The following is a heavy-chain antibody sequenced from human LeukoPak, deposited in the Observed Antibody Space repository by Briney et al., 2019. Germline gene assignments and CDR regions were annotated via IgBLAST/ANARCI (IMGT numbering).Heavy chain of an antibody. CDR2: ISGSGGST. CDR1: GFTFSSYA. CDR3: AKGKAADLIAVAGLDV. J-gene: IGHJ6*02. Sequence: QSGTSLRLSCAASGFTFSSYAMSWVRQAPGKGLEWVSAISGSGGSTYYADSVKGRFTISRDNSKNTLYLQMNSLRAEDTAVYYCAKGKAADLIAVAGLDVWGQGTTVTVSS. D-gene: IGHD6-19*01. V-gene: IGHV3-23*01.